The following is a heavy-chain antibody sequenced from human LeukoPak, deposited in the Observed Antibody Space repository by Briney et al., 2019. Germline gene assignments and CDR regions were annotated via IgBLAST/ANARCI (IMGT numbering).Heavy chain of an antibody. J-gene: IGHJ6*02. CDR2: MFYTGST. CDR1: GGSINSDY. Sequence: KPSQTLSLTCSVSGGSINSDYRSWIWQCPGKGLERIGYMFYTGSTKYNPSLKSRVTMSLATSKTQFSLKLSSVTPADTAVYYCARVSVVYGMDVWGQGTTVTVSS. CDR3: ARVSVVYGMDV. V-gene: IGHV4-59*01.